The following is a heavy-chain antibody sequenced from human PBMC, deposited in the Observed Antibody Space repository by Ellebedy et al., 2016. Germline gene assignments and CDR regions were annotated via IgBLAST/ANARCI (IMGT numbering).Heavy chain of an antibody. J-gene: IGHJ4*02. V-gene: IGHV3-53*01. CDR3: VTPGGYVGAFSQ. CDR1: GFSVSNTY. CDR2: IYIAGST. Sequence: GESLKISCAASGFSVSNTYMGWVRQAPGKGLDWVSVIYIAGSTYYVDSVKGRFIISRDNSKNTLLLQMNSLRVEDTAVYYCVTPGGYVGAFSQWGQGTLVIVSS. D-gene: IGHD3-3*02.